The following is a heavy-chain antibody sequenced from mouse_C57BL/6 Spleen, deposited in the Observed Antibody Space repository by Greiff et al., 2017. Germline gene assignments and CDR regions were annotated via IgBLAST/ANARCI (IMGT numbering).Heavy chain of an antibody. CDR2: ISSGSSTI. CDR1: GFTFSDYG. D-gene: IGHD1-1*01. J-gene: IGHJ4*01. CDR3: ARGYYYGDYYAMDY. Sequence: EVQGVESGGGLVKPGGSLKLSCAASGFTFSDYGMHWVRQAPEKGLEWVAYISSGSSTIYYADTVKGRFTISRDNAKNTLFLQMTSLRSEDTAMYYCARGYYYGDYYAMDYWGQGTSVTVSS. V-gene: IGHV5-17*01.